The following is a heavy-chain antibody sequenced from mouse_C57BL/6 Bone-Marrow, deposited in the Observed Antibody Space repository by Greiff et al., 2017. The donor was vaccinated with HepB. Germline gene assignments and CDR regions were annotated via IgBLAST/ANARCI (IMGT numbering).Heavy chain of an antibody. J-gene: IGHJ2*01. CDR1: GYTFTSYG. V-gene: IGHV1-81*01. CDR3: ARPSRTGCDY. Sequence: QVQLKQSGAELARPGASVKLSCKASGYTFTSYGISWVKQRTGQGLEWIGEIYPRSGNTYYNEKFKGKATLTADKSSSTAYMELRSLTSEDSAVYFCARPSRTGCDYWGQGTTRTVSS. D-gene: IGHD3-3*01. CDR2: IYPRSGNT.